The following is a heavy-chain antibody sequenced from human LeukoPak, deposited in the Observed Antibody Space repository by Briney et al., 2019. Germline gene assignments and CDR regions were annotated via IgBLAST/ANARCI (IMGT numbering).Heavy chain of an antibody. CDR3: AKSRQAVVVAASFDY. Sequence: GRSLRLSCAASGFTFSSYGMHWVRQAPGKGLEWVAVISYDGSNKYYADSVKGRFTISRDNSKNTLYLQMNSLRAEDTAVYYCAKSRQAVVVAASFDYWGQGTLVTVSS. J-gene: IGHJ4*02. CDR1: GFTFSSYG. D-gene: IGHD2-15*01. CDR2: ISYDGSNK. V-gene: IGHV3-30*18.